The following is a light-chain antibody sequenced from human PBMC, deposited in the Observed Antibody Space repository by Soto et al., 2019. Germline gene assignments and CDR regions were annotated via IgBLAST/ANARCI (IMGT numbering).Light chain of an antibody. CDR3: AAWDDSLNGYG. CDR1: SSNIGTNA. CDR2: NNN. V-gene: IGLV1-44*01. Sequence: PSASGTPGQRVTISCSGGSSNIGTNAVNWYQQLPGTAPKLLIYNNNQRPSGVPDRFSGSKSGTSASLAISGFQSEDEADYYCAAWDDSLNGYGFGTGTKVTVL. J-gene: IGLJ1*01.